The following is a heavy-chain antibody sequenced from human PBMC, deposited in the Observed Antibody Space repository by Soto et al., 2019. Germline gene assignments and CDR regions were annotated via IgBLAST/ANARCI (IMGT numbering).Heavy chain of an antibody. CDR3: ARGRDRGSSESSFDY. CDR2: IYPTDGGT. Sequence: QVQLVQSGAEVKKPGASMKVSCKASGYTFTNYYIYWVRQAPGQGLEWMGWIYPTDGGTNYAQNFQGRVTMTRDTSISTAYMELSRLSSDDTAVYYCARGRDRGSSESSFDYWGQGTLVTVSS. CDR1: GYTFTNYY. D-gene: IGHD6-6*01. J-gene: IGHJ4*02. V-gene: IGHV1-2*02.